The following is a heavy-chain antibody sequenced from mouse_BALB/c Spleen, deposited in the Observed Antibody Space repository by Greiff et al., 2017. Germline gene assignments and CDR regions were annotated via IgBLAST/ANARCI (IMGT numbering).Heavy chain of an antibody. J-gene: IGHJ4*01. CDR2: IDPENGDT. CDR1: GFNIKDYY. Sequence: EVKLQESGAELVRSGASVKLSCTASGFNIKDYYMHWVKQRPEQGLEWIGWIDPENGDTEYAPKFQGKATMTADTSSNTAYLQLSSLTSEDTAVYYCNAIGPYAMDYWGQGTSVTVSS. V-gene: IGHV14-4*02. CDR3: NAIGPYAMDY.